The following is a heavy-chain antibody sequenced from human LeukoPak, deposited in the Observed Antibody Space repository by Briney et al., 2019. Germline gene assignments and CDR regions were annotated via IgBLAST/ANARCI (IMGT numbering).Heavy chain of an antibody. V-gene: IGHV3-21*01. CDR3: ARGRYNWKGEGENWFDP. J-gene: IGHJ5*02. CDR2: ISSSSSYI. D-gene: IGHD1-20*01. CDR1: GFTSTIDS. Sequence: GSLRLSSAAPGFTSTIDSVSSVRQAPGKGLEWVSSISSSSSYIYYADSVKGRLTISRDNAKNSLYLQMNSLRAEDTALYYCARGRYNWKGEGENWFDPWGQGTLVTVSS.